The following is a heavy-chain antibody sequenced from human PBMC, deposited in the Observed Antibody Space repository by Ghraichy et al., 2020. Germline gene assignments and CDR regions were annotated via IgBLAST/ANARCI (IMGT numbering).Heavy chain of an antibody. Sequence: ESLNISCAASGFTFSSYSMNWVRQAPGKGLEWVSYISSSSTIYYADSVKGRFTISRDNAKNSLYLQMNSLRDEDTAVYYCARDLSDIVATIRGYGDYGYFDYWGQGTLVTVSS. J-gene: IGHJ4*02. V-gene: IGHV3-48*02. CDR2: ISSSSTI. CDR3: ARDLSDIVATIRGYGDYGYFDY. CDR1: GFTFSSYS. D-gene: IGHD5-12*01.